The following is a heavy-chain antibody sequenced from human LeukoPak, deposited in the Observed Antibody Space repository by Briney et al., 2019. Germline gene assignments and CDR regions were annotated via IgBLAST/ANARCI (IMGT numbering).Heavy chain of an antibody. CDR1: GGSISNYY. V-gene: IGHV4-4*07. CDR2: IYSSGST. Sequence: SETLSLTCTVSGGSISNYYWSWIRQPAGKGLEWIGRIYSSGSTDYNPSLKSRVTMSVDTSKNQFSLNLRSVTAADTAVYYCARGPPPDFDCWGQGTLVTVSS. CDR3: ARGPPPDFDC. J-gene: IGHJ4*02.